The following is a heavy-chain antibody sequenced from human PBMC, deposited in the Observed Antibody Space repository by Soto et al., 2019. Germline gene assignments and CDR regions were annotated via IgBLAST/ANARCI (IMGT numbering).Heavy chain of an antibody. Sequence: SETLSLTCTVSDASFTSRYWGWIRQPPGKGLEWIGYIYHSGITNYDPSLKSRVAMSIDTSRHQFSLKLSSVTAADTAVYYCARMEETTIYFFDYWGQGSLVTVSS. J-gene: IGHJ4*02. CDR1: DASFTSRY. D-gene: IGHD4-17*01. CDR2: IYHSGIT. CDR3: ARMEETTIYFFDY. V-gene: IGHV4-59*11.